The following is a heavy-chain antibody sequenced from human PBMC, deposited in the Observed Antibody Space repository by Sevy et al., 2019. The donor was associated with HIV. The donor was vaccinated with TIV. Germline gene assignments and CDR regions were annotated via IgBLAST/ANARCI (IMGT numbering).Heavy chain of an antibody. D-gene: IGHD2-2*02. CDR1: GYTFTSYG. CDR3: ARDLWGRRAAIPEPIDY. CDR2: ISAYNGNT. V-gene: IGHV1-18*04. J-gene: IGHJ4*02. Sequence: ASVKVSCKASGYTFTSYGISWVRQAPGQGLEWMGWISAYNGNTNYAQKLQGRVTMTTDTSTSTAYMELRSLRSDDTAVYYCARDLWGRRAAIPEPIDYWGQETLVTVSS.